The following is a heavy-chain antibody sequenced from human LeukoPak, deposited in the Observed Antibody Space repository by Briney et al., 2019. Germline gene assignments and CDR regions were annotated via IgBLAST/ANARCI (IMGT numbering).Heavy chain of an antibody. CDR1: GFTFSNYA. D-gene: IGHD6-13*01. Sequence: GGTLRLSCSASGFTFSNYAMHWVRQAPGKGLEYVSAISSNGDSTYYADSVKGRFTISRDNSKNALYLQMNSLRAEDTAVYYCAKDRRYSSTWYDGNFDYWGQGTLVSVSS. CDR3: AKDRRYSSTWYDGNFDY. CDR2: ISSNGDST. J-gene: IGHJ4*02. V-gene: IGHV3-64*04.